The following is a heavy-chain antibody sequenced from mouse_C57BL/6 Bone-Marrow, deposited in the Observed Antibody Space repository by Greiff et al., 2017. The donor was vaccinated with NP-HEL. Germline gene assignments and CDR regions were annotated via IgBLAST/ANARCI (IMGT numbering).Heavy chain of an antibody. D-gene: IGHD4-1*01. J-gene: IGHJ3*01. Sequence: EVQGVESGGDLVKPGGSLKLSCAASGFTFSSYGMSWVRQTPDKRLEWVATISSGGSYTYYPDSVKGRFTSSRDNAKNTLYLQMSSPKSEDTAMYYCDWDGGFADWGQGTLVTVSA. CDR1: GFTFSSYG. V-gene: IGHV5-6*01. CDR2: ISSGGSYT. CDR3: DWDGGFAD.